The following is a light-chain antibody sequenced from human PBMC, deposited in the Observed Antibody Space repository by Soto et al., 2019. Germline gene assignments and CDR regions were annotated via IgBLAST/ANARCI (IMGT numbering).Light chain of an antibody. V-gene: IGKV1-39*01. CDR1: QSISIY. CDR3: QQSYSTPFT. Sequence: DIPRSQSQSSMTASVRDRVTITCLASQSISIYLNWYQKRPGTAPKLLIYAASSLQSGVPSRFSGSGSGTDFTLTISSLQPEDFATYYCQQSYSTPFTFGPVSNVDIK. J-gene: IGKJ3*01. CDR2: AAS.